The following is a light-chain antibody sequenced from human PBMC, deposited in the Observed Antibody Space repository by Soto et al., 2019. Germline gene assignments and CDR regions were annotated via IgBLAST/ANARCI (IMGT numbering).Light chain of an antibody. CDR2: DAS. J-gene: IGKJ2*01. CDR1: QSVSSN. Sequence: EIVLTQSPATLSLSPGERATLSCRASQSVSSNLAWYQQKPGQAPRLLIYDASNRATGIPARFSGSVSGTDFTLTISSLEPEDFAVYYCQQRSNFMYTFGQGTKVEIK. CDR3: QQRSNFMYT. V-gene: IGKV3-11*01.